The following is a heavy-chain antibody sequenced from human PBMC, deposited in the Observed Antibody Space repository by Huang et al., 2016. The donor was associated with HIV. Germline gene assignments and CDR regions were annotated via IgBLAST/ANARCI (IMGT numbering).Heavy chain of an antibody. Sequence: QVQLEQSGPAVRKPGSSVKVSCQASGGSFSDQIISWVRQAPGQRFEWMGCRFPLFRAPAYAQEFKGRVTVPAAESTATIYMELNSLTSEDTAVYYCAMSLRYQYDSRSYWGRYFDYWGQGTLVSVSS. CDR3: AMSLRYQYDSRSYWGRYFDY. V-gene: IGHV1-69*19. CDR2: RFPLFRAP. CDR1: GGSFSDQI. D-gene: IGHD3-16*01. J-gene: IGHJ4*02.